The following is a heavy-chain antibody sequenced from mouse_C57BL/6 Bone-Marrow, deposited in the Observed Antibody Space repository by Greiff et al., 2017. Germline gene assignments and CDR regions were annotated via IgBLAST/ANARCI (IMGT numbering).Heavy chain of an antibody. CDR1: GYTFTSYG. CDR3: ERVLWYLGY. J-gene: IGHJ2*01. CDR2: IYPRSGNT. Sequence: VQGVESGAELARPGASVKLSCKASGYTFTSYGISWVKQRTGQGLEWIGEIYPRSGNTSYNEKFKGKATLTADKSSSTAYMELRSLTSEDAAVYFCERVLWYLGYWGQGPTLTVAS. V-gene: IGHV1-81*01. D-gene: IGHD2-1*01.